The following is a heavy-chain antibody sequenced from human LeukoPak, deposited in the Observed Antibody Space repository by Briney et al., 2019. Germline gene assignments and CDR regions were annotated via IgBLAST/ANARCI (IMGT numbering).Heavy chain of an antibody. Sequence: SQTLSLTCTVSGDSISSDSYNWNWIRQPAGRGLEWIGRIHISGSTNHNPSLKSRVTLSVDTSKNQFSLKPSSVTAADTAVYYCARDTYKYDSSGYYYYYYGMDVWGQGTTVTVSS. D-gene: IGHD3-22*01. CDR3: ARDTYKYDSSGYYYYYYGMDV. J-gene: IGHJ6*02. CDR1: GDSISSDSYN. V-gene: IGHV4-61*02. CDR2: IHISGST.